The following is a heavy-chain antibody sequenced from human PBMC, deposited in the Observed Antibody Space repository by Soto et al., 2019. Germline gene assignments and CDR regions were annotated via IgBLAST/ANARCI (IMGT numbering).Heavy chain of an antibody. CDR1: DFTFSSAW. J-gene: IGHJ6*02. V-gene: IGHV3-15*07. Sequence: GVLRLSCAASDFTFSSAWMNWVRQAPGKGLEWVGRIKSKTDGGATDYAAPVKGRFTISRDDSENALSLQMNSLRAEDTAVYYCAPMPYYYYYGMDVWGQGTTVTV. D-gene: IGHD2-2*01. CDR2: IKSKTDGGAT. CDR3: APMPYYYYYGMDV.